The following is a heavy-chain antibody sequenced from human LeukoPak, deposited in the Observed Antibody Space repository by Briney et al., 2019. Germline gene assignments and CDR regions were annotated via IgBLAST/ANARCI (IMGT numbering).Heavy chain of an antibody. CDR1: GYTFTSYD. Sequence: GASVKVSCKASGYTFTSYDINWVRQATGQGLEWMGWMNPNSGNTGYAQKFQGRVTMTRDTSISTAYMELSRLRSDDTAVYYCARGTSYSSTLYHYMDPTAGYGMDVWGQGTTVTVSS. D-gene: IGHD6-13*01. J-gene: IGHJ6*02. CDR3: ARGTSYSSTLYHYMDPTAGYGMDV. CDR2: MNPNSGNT. V-gene: IGHV1-8*01.